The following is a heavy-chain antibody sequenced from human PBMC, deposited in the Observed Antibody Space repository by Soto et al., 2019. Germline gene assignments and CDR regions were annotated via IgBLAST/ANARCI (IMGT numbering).Heavy chain of an antibody. CDR1: GGSIGSGDYS. CDR2: FYYSGGT. J-gene: IGHJ3*02. CDR3: ARGHGGFEAFDI. Sequence: QGQLKESGPGLVRPSQTLSLTGTVSGGSIGSGDYSGSWIPHPPGRGLEWIGYFYYSGGTYYTPSLKSRVTISVDTSKNQFSLKLSSVTAADTAVYYCARGHGGFEAFDIWGQGTMVTVSS. D-gene: IGHD5-12*01. V-gene: IGHV4-30-4*01.